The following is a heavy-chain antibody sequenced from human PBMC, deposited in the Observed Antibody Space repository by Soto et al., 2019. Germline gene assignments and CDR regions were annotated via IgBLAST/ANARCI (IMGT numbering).Heavy chain of an antibody. Sequence: ASVKVSCKSSGYTFSMSGISWVRQAPGQGLEWMGWISGYNGNTNYEQKLQDRVTMTTDTTTNTAYMELRSLRSDDTAVYYCAREGPRPYYYYGMDVWGQGTTVTVSS. CDR3: AREGPRPYYYYGMDV. V-gene: IGHV1-18*01. J-gene: IGHJ6*02. CDR1: GYTFSMSG. CDR2: ISGYNGNT.